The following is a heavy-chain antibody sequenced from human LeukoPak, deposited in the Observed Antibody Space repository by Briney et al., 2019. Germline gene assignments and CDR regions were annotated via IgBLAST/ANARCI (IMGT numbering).Heavy chain of an antibody. V-gene: IGHV1-46*01. D-gene: IGHD3-9*01. Sequence: ASVKVSCKASGYTFTSYYMHWVRQAPGQGLEWMGIINPSGGSTSYAQKFQGRVTMTRDTSTSTVYMELSSLRSEDTAVYYCARVIHNYDILTGYYTPADALDIWGQGTMVTVSS. CDR3: ARVIHNYDILTGYYTPADALDI. CDR2: INPSGGST. J-gene: IGHJ3*02. CDR1: GYTFTSYY.